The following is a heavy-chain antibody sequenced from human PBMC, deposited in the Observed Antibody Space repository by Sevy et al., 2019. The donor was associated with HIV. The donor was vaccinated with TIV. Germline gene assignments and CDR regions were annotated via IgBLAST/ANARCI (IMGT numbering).Heavy chain of an antibody. CDR1: GYTFTNND. CDR3: ARVSPCGGDCYYFDF. Sequence: ASVKVSCTASGYTFTNNDIIWVRQATGQGLEWMGGMNPNSADTGYALKFQGRVTLTNNPSRSTAYMELGSLTSEDTACYYCARVSPCGGDCYYFDFWGQGTLLTVSS. CDR2: MNPNSADT. D-gene: IGHD2-21*02. V-gene: IGHV1-8*01. J-gene: IGHJ4*02.